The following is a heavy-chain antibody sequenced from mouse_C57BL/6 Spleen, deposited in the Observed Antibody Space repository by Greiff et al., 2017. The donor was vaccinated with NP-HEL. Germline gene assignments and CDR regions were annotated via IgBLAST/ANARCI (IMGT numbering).Heavy chain of an antibody. Sequence: ESGPGLVKPSQSLSLTCSVTGYSITSGYYWNWIRQFPGNKLEWMGYISYDGSNNYNPSLKNRISITRDTSKNQFFLKLNSVTTEDTATYYCARSTVVYYYAMDYWGQGTSVTVSS. CDR2: ISYDGSN. V-gene: IGHV3-6*01. CDR1: GYSITSGYY. CDR3: ARSTVVYYYAMDY. D-gene: IGHD1-1*01. J-gene: IGHJ4*01.